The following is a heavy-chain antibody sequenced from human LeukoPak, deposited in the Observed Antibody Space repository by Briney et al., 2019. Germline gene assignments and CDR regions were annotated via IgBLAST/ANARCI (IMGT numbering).Heavy chain of an antibody. V-gene: IGHV4-31*03. D-gene: IGHD3-22*01. CDR3: ARGQIRDYYDSSGYPLPDY. Sequence: SETLSLTCTVSGGSISSGGYYWSWIRQPPGKGLEWIGYIYYSGSTYYNPSLKSRVTISVDTSKNQFSLKLSSVTAADTAVYYCARGQIRDYYDSSGYPLPDYWGQGTLVTVSS. J-gene: IGHJ4*02. CDR1: GGSISSGGYY. CDR2: IYYSGST.